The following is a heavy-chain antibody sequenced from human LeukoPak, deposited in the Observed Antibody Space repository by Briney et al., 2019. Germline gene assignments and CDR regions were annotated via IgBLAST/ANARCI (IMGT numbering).Heavy chain of an antibody. CDR2: IDPADSYT. V-gene: IGHV5-10-1*01. Sequence: GESLKISCKASGYSFTNPWITWVRQMPGKGLEWLGRIDPADSYTDYSPSFRGHVTISTDRSISTVYLQWSSLKASDTAMYYCARLSFSNWFDPWGQGTLVTVSS. CDR3: ARLSFSNWFDP. CDR1: GYSFTNPW. J-gene: IGHJ5*02.